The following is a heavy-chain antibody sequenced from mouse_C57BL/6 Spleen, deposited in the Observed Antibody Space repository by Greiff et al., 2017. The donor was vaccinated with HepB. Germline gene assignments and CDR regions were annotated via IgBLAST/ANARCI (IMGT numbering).Heavy chain of an antibody. D-gene: IGHD2-4*01. J-gene: IGHJ4*01. V-gene: IGHV5-4*03. CDR3: ARGYDYDEYYAMDY. CDR1: GFTFSSYA. CDR2: ISDGGSYT. Sequence: EVKVVESGGGLVKPGGSLKLSCAASGFTFSSYAMSWVRQTPEKRLEWVATISDGGSYTYYPDNVKGRFTISRDNAKNNLYLQMSHLKSEDTAMYYCARGYDYDEYYAMDYWGQGTSVTVSS.